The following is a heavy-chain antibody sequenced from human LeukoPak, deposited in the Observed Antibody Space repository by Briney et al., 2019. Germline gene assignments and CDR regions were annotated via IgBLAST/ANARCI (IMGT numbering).Heavy chain of an antibody. CDR1: GGFISSSGYY. J-gene: IGHJ4*02. Sequence: SETLSLTCTVSGGFISSSGYYWGWIRQPPGKGLEWLESIYYSGSTYYNPSLKSRVTISVDTSKNQFSLKLSSVTAADTAVYYCARTSPHGGSFYVFDYWGQGALVTVSS. V-gene: IGHV4-39*01. CDR2: IYYSGST. D-gene: IGHD2-15*01. CDR3: ARTSPHGGSFYVFDY.